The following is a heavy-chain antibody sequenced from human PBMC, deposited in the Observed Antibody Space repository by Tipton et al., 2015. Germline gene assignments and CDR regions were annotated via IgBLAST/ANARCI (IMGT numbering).Heavy chain of an antibody. Sequence: RSLRLSCAASGFSLSSYSMNWVRQAPGKGLEWVSGISWNSDSIVYADSVKGRFTVSRDNAKNSLYLQMNSLRVEDTAFYYCAKDMGPGGSMIGKGAFDIWGRGTKVTVSS. CDR1: GFSLSSYS. J-gene: IGHJ3*02. CDR2: ISWNSDSI. D-gene: IGHD3-22*01. CDR3: AKDMGPGGSMIGKGAFDI. V-gene: IGHV3-9*01.